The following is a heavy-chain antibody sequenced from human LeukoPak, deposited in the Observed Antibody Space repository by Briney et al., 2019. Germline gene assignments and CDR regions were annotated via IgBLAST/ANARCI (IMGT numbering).Heavy chain of an antibody. V-gene: IGHV4-34*01. CDR3: ARGGFYCGGDCYVDY. D-gene: IGHD2-21*02. CDR2: INHSGST. Sequence: SETLSLTCAVYGGSFSPYYWGWIRQPPGKGLEWIGEINHSGSTNYNPSLKSRVTISVDTSKNQFSLRLSPVTAADTAVYYCARGGFYCGGDCYVDYWGQGTLVTVSS. CDR1: GGSFSPYY. J-gene: IGHJ4*02.